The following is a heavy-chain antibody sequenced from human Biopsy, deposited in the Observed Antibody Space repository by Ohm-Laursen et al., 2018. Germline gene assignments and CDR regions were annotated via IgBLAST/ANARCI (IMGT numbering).Heavy chain of an antibody. CDR3: ARAGVGSDGTDSYYYGMDV. V-gene: IGHV1-46*01. J-gene: IGHJ6*02. CDR2: ISPSGATT. CDR1: GNTFATYH. D-gene: IGHD5-24*01. Sequence: SVKVSCKVSGNTFATYHIHWARQAPGQGLEWMGVISPSGATTSFSQKFQGRITMTRDTSTGTVYMDLNSLGSEDTAVYYCARAGVGSDGTDSYYYGMDVWGPGTTVTVSS.